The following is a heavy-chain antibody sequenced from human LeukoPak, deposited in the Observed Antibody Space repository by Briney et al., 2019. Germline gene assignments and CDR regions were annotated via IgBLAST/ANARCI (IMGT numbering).Heavy chain of an antibody. J-gene: IGHJ4*02. CDR1: GISFSSYG. CDR2: ISGSGSTI. D-gene: IGHD1-26*01. CDR3: AREELL. V-gene: IGHV3-48*04. Sequence: GGSLRLSCAASGISFSSYGMSWVRQAPGKGLEWVSGISGSGSTIYYADSVKGRFTISRDNAKNSLYLQMNSLRAEDTAVYYCAREELLWGQGTLVTVSS.